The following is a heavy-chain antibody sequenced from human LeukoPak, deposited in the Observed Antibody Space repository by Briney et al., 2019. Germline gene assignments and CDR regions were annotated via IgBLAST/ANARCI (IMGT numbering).Heavy chain of an antibody. CDR1: GFTFSSYW. V-gene: IGHV3-74*01. J-gene: IGHJ4*02. D-gene: IGHD2-2*01. CDR3: ARTIVPAVPLDY. Sequence: GGSLRLSCAASGFTFSSYWMHWVRQAPGKGLVWVSRINTDGSSTSYADSVKGRFTISRDNAKNTLYLQMNSLRAEDTAVYYCARTIVPAVPLDYWGQGTLVTVSS. CDR2: INTDGSST.